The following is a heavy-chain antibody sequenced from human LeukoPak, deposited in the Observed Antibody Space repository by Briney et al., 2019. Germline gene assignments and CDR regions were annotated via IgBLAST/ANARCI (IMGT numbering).Heavy chain of an antibody. D-gene: IGHD3-3*01. J-gene: IGHJ4*02. Sequence: ASVKVSCRASGYTFTGYYMHWVRQAPGQGLEWRGWINPNSGGTNYAQKFQGRVTMTRDTSISTAYMELSRLRSDDTAVYYCARNGGYDFRSGYTFDYWGQGTLVTVSS. V-gene: IGHV1-2*02. CDR2: INPNSGGT. CDR3: ARNGGYDFRSGYTFDY. CDR1: GYTFTGYY.